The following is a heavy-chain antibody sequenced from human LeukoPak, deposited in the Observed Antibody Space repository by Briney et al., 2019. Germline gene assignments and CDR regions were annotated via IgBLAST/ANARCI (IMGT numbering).Heavy chain of an antibody. Sequence: GASVKVSCKASGYTFTSYYMHWVRRAPGQGLEWMGIINPSGGSTSYAQKFQGRVTMTRDTSTSTVYMELSSLRSEDTAVYYCARGADTAMGVQESNYFDYWGQGTLVTVSS. J-gene: IGHJ4*02. V-gene: IGHV1-46*01. D-gene: IGHD5-18*01. CDR3: ARGADTAMGVQESNYFDY. CDR1: GYTFTSYY. CDR2: INPSGGST.